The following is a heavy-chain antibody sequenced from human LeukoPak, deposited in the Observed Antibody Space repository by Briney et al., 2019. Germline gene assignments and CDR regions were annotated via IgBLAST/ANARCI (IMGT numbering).Heavy chain of an antibody. V-gene: IGHV3-7*01. CDR2: IKHDGSEK. D-gene: IGHD1-1*01. CDR3: ARVNINNWHSCDY. CDR1: GFIFSTYW. Sequence: GGSLRLSCTASGFIFSTYWMTWVRQAPGKGLEWVANIKHDGSEKYYVDSVKGRFSISRDNAKNSLYLQMNSLRAEDTAIYYCARVNINNWHSCDYWGQGTLVTVSS. J-gene: IGHJ4*02.